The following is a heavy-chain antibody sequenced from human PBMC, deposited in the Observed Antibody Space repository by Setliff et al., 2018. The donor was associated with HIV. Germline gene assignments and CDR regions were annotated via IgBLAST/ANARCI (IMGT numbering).Heavy chain of an antibody. CDR1: GYTFTGYY. V-gene: IGHV1-46*01. J-gene: IGHJ4*02. CDR3: ARDVDVYDILTGYHFDY. CDR2: ITPSGGSR. D-gene: IGHD3-9*01. Sequence: ASVKVSCKASGYTFTGYYMHWVRQGPGQGLEWMGIITPSGGSRRYAQKFQGRLTMTRDMSTSTVHMDLSSLRPEDTAVYYCARDVDVYDILTGYHFDYWGQGTLVTVSS.